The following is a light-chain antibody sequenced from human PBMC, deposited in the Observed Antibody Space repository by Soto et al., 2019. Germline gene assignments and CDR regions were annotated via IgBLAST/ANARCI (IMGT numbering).Light chain of an antibody. V-gene: IGLV1-47*02. CDR3: SSYTSSSTLV. Sequence: QSVLTQPPSASGTPGQRVTISCSGSDSNIGSNHVYWYQQVPGTAPKFLIDSQDQRPSGVPDRFSGSKSGTSASLAISGLRSEDEADYYCSSYTSSSTLVFGAGTKVTVL. CDR2: SQD. J-gene: IGLJ1*01. CDR1: DSNIGSNH.